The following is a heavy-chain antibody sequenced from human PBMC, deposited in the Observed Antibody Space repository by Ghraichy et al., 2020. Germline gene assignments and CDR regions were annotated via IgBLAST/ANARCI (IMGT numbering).Heavy chain of an antibody. V-gene: IGHV3-49*03. CDR3: TRERDQLLSPPYYGMDV. D-gene: IGHD2-2*01. CDR1: GFTFGDYA. CDR2: IRSKAYGGTT. Sequence: GGSLRLSCTASGFTFGDYAMSWFRQAPGKGLEWVGFIRSKAYGGTTEYAASVKGRFTISRDDSKSIAYLQMNSLKTEDTAVYYCTRERDQLLSPPYYGMDVWGQGTTVTVSS. J-gene: IGHJ6*02.